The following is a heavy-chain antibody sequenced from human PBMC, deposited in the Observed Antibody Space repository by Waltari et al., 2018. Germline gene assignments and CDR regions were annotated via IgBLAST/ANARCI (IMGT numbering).Heavy chain of an antibody. CDR2: MNPDSGNT. CDR3: ARTYYDFWTGSYWVHYFDD. J-gene: IGHJ4*02. Sequence: QVQLVQSGAEVKKPGDSVKVSCKASGYNFTNYDISWVRQAAGQGLEWMGWMNPDSGNTGYAQRIQGRVTMTRNTSIRTAYMELSSLRSEDTAVYYCARTYYDFWTGSYWVHYFDDWGQGTLVTVSS. V-gene: IGHV1-8*01. CDR1: GYNFTNYD. D-gene: IGHD3-3*01.